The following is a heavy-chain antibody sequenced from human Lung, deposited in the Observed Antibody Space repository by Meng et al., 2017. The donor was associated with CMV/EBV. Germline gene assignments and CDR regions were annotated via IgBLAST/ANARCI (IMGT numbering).Heavy chain of an antibody. V-gene: IGHV3-30*02. CDR3: AKDDCDITNCWQYYALDV. CDR2: IRYEGRSK. CDR1: GFNFSNYG. J-gene: IGHJ6*02. D-gene: IGHD1-1*01. Sequence: GGSXRLXCTTSGFNFSNYGMHWVRLAPGKGLEWVAFIRYEGRSKLYADSVKGRFTISRDNSKNTLSMEMNSLRAEDTAVYYCAKDDCDITNCWQYYALDVXGQGTTVTVSS.